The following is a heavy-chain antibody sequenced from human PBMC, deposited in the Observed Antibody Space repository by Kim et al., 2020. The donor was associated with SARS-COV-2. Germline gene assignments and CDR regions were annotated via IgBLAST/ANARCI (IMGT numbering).Heavy chain of an antibody. D-gene: IGHD2-15*01. CDR2: ISCDGSNK. CDR1: GFTFSSFA. J-gene: IGHJ6*01. V-gene: IGHV3-30*04. CDR3: ARCSGSSWEAVYFYYYG. Sequence: GGSLRLSCAASGFTFSSFAMHWVRQAPGKGLECVAVISCDGSNKFYADSVKGRFTISRDNSKKKLYVQMNSLRAEDTAVYYCARCSGSSWEAVYFYYYG.